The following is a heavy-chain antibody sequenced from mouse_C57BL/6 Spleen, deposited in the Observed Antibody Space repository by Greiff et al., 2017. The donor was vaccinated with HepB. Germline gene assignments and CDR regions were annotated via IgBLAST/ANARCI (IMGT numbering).Heavy chain of an antibody. CDR1: GYAFSSYW. D-gene: IGHD2-5*01. CDR2: IYPGDGDT. Sequence: VKLQESGAELVKPGASVKISCKASGYAFSSYWMNWVKQRPGKGLEWIGQIYPGDGDTNYNGKFKGKATLTADKSSSTAYMQLSSLTSEDSAVYFCASSYYSNYGGGFAYWGQGTLVTVSA. CDR3: ASSYYSNYGGGFAY. J-gene: IGHJ3*01. V-gene: IGHV1-80*01.